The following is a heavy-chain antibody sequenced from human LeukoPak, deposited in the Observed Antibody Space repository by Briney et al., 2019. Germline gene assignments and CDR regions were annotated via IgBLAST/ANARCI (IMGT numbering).Heavy chain of an antibody. V-gene: IGHV5-51*01. CDR3: ATHPGGLQSGFDN. Sequence: PGESLKISCKGSGYSITSYWIGWVRQMPGKGLEYMGIIHPGDSDTRYSPSFQCQVTTSVDRSSSNAYIQRRRLKASDTDMYYCATHPGGLQSGFDNWGQGTLVTVSS. D-gene: IGHD5-24*01. J-gene: IGHJ4*02. CDR2: IHPGDSDT. CDR1: GYSITSYW.